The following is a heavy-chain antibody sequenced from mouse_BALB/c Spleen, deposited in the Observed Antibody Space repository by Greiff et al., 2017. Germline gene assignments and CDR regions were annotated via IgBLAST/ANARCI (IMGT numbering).Heavy chain of an antibody. CDR3: ARSKFITTVYFDY. CDR1: GYTFTSYY. CDR2: IYPGNVNT. Sequence: QVQLQQSGPELVKPGASVRISCKASGYTFTSYYIHWVKQRPGQGLEWIGWIYPGNVNTKYNEKFKGKATLTADKSSSTAYMQLSSLTSEDSAVYFCARSKFITTVYFDYWGQGTTLTVSS. D-gene: IGHD1-2*01. V-gene: IGHV1S56*01. J-gene: IGHJ2*01.